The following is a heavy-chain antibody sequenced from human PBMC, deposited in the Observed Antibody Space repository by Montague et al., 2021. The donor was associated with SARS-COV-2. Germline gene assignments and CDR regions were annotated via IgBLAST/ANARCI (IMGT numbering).Heavy chain of an antibody. J-gene: IGHJ4*02. D-gene: IGHD6-19*01. Sequence: CAISGDSVSSNSPAWNWIRQSPSRGLERQGRTYHRSKWYYEYAVSLKGRITINPDTSKNQFSLQVKSMTPEDTAVYYCALAVAGRGGYDYWGQGTLVTVSS. CDR2: TYHRSKWYY. CDR1: GDSVSSNSPA. CDR3: ALAVAGRGGYDY. V-gene: IGHV6-1*01.